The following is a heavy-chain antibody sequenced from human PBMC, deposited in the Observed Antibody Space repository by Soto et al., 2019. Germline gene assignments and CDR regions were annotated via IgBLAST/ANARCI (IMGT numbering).Heavy chain of an antibody. D-gene: IGHD6-13*01. Sequence: EVQLVESGGGLVQPGGSLRLSCAASGFTFSSYWMSWVRQAPGKGLEWVANIKQDGSEKYYVDSVKGRFTISRDNAKNSLYLQMNSLRAEDTAVYYCARGGGSSSWFKDFDYWGQGTLVTVSS. CDR2: IKQDGSEK. V-gene: IGHV3-7*05. J-gene: IGHJ4*02. CDR3: ARGGGSSSWFKDFDY. CDR1: GFTFSSYW.